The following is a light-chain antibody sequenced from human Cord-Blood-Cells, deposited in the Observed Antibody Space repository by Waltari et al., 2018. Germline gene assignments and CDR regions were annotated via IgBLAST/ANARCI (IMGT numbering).Light chain of an antibody. J-gene: IGKJ1*01. CDR3: QQYHSYWT. Sequence: DIQMTQSPSTLSASVGDRVTITCRASQSISSWLAWYQQKPGKAPKLLIYDASRLESGVPSRFSGSGSGTEFTLTISSLQPDDFATYYCQQYHSYWTFGKGTKVEIK. CDR2: DAS. V-gene: IGKV1-5*01. CDR1: QSISSW.